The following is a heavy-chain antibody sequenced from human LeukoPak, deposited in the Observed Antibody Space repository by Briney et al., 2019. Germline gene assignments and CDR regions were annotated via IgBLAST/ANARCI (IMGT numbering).Heavy chain of an antibody. CDR2: IYYSGST. V-gene: IGHV4-39*01. J-gene: IGHJ4*02. CDR3: ARQTGGYSYLFDY. Sequence: PGGSLRLSCAASGFTVSSNEMSWIRQPPGKGLEWIGSIYYSGSTYYNPSLKSRVTISVDTSKNQFSLKLSSVTAADTAVYYCARQTGGYSYLFDYWGQGTLVTVSS. D-gene: IGHD5-18*01. CDR1: GFTVSSNE.